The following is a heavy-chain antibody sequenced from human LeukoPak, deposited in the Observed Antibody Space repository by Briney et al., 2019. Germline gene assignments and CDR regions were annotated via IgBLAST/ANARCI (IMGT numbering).Heavy chain of an antibody. V-gene: IGHV5-51*01. CDR2: IYPGDSDT. D-gene: IGHD5-24*01. CDR3: ARRSSFNFWFDV. J-gene: IGHJ5*02. CDR1: GYTFTYYW. Sequence: GGSLKISCKGSGYTFTYYWIAWVRQMPGKGLEWMGMIYPGDSDTRYSPTFQGQVTISADKSNSTAYLQWSGLKAPDTAMYYCARRSSFNFWFDVWGQGTPVTVSS.